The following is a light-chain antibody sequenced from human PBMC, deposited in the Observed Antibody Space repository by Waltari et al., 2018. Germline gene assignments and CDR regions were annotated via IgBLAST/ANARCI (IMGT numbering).Light chain of an antibody. V-gene: IGKV2-29*02. J-gene: IGKJ1*01. CDR3: MQGKHLPRT. CDR2: EVS. Sequence: DVVMTQAPLSLSVTPGQSASISCKSSQSPLHSDGKTFLYWYPQKAGQSPQLLIFEVSSRFAGVPDRFSGSGSGTNFTLTISRVEAEDAGVYYCMQGKHLPRTFGQGTKVEI. CDR1: QSPLHSDGKTF.